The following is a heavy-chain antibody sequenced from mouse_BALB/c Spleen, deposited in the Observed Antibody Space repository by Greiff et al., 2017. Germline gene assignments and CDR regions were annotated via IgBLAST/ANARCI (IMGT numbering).Heavy chain of an antibody. CDR2: IWGGGST. D-gene: IGHD4-1*01. CDR3: ARDWDVGLFDY. J-gene: IGHJ2*01. CDR1: GFSLSRYS. Sequence: VKVVESGPGLVAPSQSLSITCTVSGFSLSRYSLHWVRQPPGKGLEWLGMIWGGGSTDYNSALKSRLSISKDNSKSQVFLKMNSLQTDDTAMYYCARDWDVGLFDYWGQGTTLTVSS. V-gene: IGHV2-6-4*01.